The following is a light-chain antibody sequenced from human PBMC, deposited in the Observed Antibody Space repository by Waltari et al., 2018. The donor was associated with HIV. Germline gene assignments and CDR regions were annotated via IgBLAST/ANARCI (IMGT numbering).Light chain of an antibody. CDR3: SSYTSGSVV. CDR2: EVR. V-gene: IGLV2-14*01. CDR1: SSYVGDYNY. J-gene: IGLJ2*01. Sequence: QSALTQPASVSGSPGQSITISCTGTSSYVGDYNYVSWYPQHPGKAPKLMIYEVRNRPSGVSTRFSGSKSGNTASLTISGLQAEDEADYYCSSYTSGSVVFGGGTKLTVL.